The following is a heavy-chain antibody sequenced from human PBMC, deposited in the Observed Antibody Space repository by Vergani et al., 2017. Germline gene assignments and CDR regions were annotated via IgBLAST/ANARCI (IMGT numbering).Heavy chain of an antibody. CDR3: ARDWGPWDIVVVGNY. CDR2: LSYDGSNK. D-gene: IGHD2-2*01. V-gene: IGHV3-30-3*01. CDR1: GFTFSSYA. Sequence: QVQLVESGGGVVQPGRSLRLSCAASGFTFSSYAMHWVRQAPGKGLEWVAVLSYDGSNKYYADSVKGRFTISRDNSKNTLYLQMNSLRAEDTAVYYCARDWGPWDIVVVGNYWGQGTLVTVSS. J-gene: IGHJ4*02.